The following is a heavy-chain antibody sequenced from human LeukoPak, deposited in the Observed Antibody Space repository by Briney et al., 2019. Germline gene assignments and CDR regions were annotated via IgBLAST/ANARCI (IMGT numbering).Heavy chain of an antibody. J-gene: IGHJ4*02. Sequence: GGSLRLSCAASGFTFSNSNMNWVRQAPGKGLEWVASISSSSSYIYYADSVKGRFTISRDNAKNSRYLQMNSLRAEDTAVYYCAIDRSSGYYGLDFWGQGTLVTVSS. D-gene: IGHD3-22*01. CDR3: AIDRSSGYYGLDF. CDR1: GFTFSNSN. CDR2: ISSSSSYI. V-gene: IGHV3-21*01.